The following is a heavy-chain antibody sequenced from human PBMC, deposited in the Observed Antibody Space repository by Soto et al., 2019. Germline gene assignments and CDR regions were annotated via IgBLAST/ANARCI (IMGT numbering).Heavy chain of an antibody. J-gene: IGHJ4*02. CDR1: GFTFSSYA. CDR2: ISGSGGST. D-gene: IGHD3-3*01. CDR3: AKLEGHEYYFDY. V-gene: IGHV3-23*01. Sequence: EVQLLESGGGLVQPGGSLRLSCAASGFTFSSYAMSWVRQAPGKGLEWVSAISGSGGSTYYADSVKGRFTITRDNSKNTLYLQMNSLRAEDTAVYYCAKLEGHEYYFDYWGQGTLVTVSS.